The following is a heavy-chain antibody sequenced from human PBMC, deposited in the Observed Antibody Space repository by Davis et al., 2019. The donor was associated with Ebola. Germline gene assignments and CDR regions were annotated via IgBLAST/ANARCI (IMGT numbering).Heavy chain of an antibody. CDR3: EREGSGGYYTSSIDY. CDR2: IHPSGSS. V-gene: IGHV4-34*01. J-gene: IGHJ4*01. CDR1: GGSLSNYY. Sequence: SETLSLTCAVYGGSLSNYYWSWSRQPPGKGLEWIGEIHPSGSSFYNPALQGRVTISLDTSNNQFSLNLTSVTAADTAVYYCEREGSGGYYTSSIDYWGHGTLVTVSS. D-gene: IGHD3-22*01.